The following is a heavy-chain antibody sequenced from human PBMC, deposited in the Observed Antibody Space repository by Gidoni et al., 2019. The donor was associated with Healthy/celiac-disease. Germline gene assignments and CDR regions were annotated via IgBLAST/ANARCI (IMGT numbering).Heavy chain of an antibody. V-gene: IGHV4-61*02. CDR3: SRAPQQWLGGFDY. CDR2: IYTSGST. Sequence: QLQLQESGPGLVKPSQTLSLTCNVSGGSTSSGSYYWSWIRQPAGKGLEWIGRIYTSGSTNYNPSHRSRVTMSVDTSKNQFSLKLSSVTAADTAVYYCSRAPQQWLGGFDYWGQGTLVTVSS. CDR1: GGSTSSGSYY. D-gene: IGHD6-19*01. J-gene: IGHJ4*02.